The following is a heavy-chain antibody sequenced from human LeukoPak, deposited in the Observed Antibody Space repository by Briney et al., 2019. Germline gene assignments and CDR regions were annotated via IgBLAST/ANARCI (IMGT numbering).Heavy chain of an antibody. V-gene: IGHV1-69*01. Sequence: SVKVSCKASGGTFSSYAITRVRQAPGQGLEWMGGIIPILNTANYAQKFQGRVTITADESTDTAYMELSNLRSEDTAVYYCARFNSGLGSLAYPFDPWGQGTLVTVSS. CDR3: ARFNSGLGSLAYPFDP. CDR1: GGTFSSYA. J-gene: IGHJ5*02. CDR2: IIPILNTA. D-gene: IGHD3-16*01.